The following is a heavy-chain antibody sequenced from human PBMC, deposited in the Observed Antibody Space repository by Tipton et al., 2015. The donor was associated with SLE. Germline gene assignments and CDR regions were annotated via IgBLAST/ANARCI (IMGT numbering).Heavy chain of an antibody. J-gene: IGHJ3*02. CDR1: GFTFSSYA. V-gene: IGHV3-30*04. CDR3: ARAEGGYSGYDGDAFDI. Sequence: RSLRLSCAASGFTFSSYAMHWVRQAPGKGLEWVAVISYDGSNKYYADSVKGRFTISRDNSKNTLYLQMNSLRAEDTAAYYCARAEGGYSGYDGDAFDIWGQGTMVTVSS. CDR2: ISYDGSNK. D-gene: IGHD5-12*01.